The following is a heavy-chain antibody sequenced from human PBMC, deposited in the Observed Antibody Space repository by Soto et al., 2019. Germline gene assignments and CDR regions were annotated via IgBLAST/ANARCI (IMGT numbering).Heavy chain of an antibody. CDR2: IYDGGTT. J-gene: IGHJ4*02. CDR3: ARAPSADKVDY. Sequence: SETLSLTCTVSGGSISSAAYCWSWIRQSPDKGLEWIGHIYDGGTTYSSPSLKGRVTISADTSETQFSLKLNSVSAADTAVYYCARAPSADKVDYWGQRIQLTVS. CDR1: GGSISSAAYC. V-gene: IGHV4-30-4*01.